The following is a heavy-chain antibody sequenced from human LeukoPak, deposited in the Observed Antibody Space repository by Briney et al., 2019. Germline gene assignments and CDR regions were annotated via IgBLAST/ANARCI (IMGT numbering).Heavy chain of an antibody. J-gene: IGHJ3*02. D-gene: IGHD2-21*02. CDR2: IYPGDSDT. Sequence: RGESLKISCKGSGYSFTSYWIGWVRQIPGKGLEWMGIIYPGDSDTRYSPSFQGQVTISADKSISTAYLQWSSLKASDTAMYYCARTSNCGGDCYSGAFDIWGQGTMVTVSS. CDR3: ARTSNCGGDCYSGAFDI. V-gene: IGHV5-51*01. CDR1: GYSFTSYW.